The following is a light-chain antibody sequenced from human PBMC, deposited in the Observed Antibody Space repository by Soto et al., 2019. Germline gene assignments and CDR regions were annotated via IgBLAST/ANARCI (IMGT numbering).Light chain of an antibody. CDR1: SSDVGAHNY. V-gene: IGLV2-8*01. CDR3: SSYTSSSTLLYV. Sequence: QSVLTQPPSASGSPGQSLTISCTGTSSDVGAHNYVSWYQQNPGKAPKLMLYDVNKRPSGVPDRFSGSKSGNTASLTVSGLQAEDEADYYCSSYTSSSTLLYVFGAGTKV. J-gene: IGLJ1*01. CDR2: DVN.